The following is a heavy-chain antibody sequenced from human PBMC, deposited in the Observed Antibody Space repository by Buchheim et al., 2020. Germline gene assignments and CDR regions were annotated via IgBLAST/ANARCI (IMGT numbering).Heavy chain of an antibody. Sequence: EVQLLESGGGLVQPGGSLRLSCAASGFTFSSYAMSWVRQAPGKGLDWVSAISGSGGSTYYADSVKGRFTISRDNSKNTLYLQMNSLRAEDTAVYYCATSTRYYYDSSGYFLDYWGQGTL. CDR2: ISGSGGST. J-gene: IGHJ4*02. CDR3: ATSTRYYYDSSGYFLDY. CDR1: GFTFSSYA. V-gene: IGHV3-23*01. D-gene: IGHD3-22*01.